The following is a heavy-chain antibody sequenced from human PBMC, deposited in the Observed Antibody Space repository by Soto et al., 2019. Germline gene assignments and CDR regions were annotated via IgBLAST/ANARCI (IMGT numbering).Heavy chain of an antibody. CDR2: INHSGST. Sequence: SETLSLTCAVYGGSFSGYYWSWIRQPPGKGLEWIGEINHSGSTNYNPSLKSRVTISVDTSKNQFSLKLSSVTAADTAVYYCARFIGYCTNGVCPRWAALRLGYFQHWGQGTLVTVSS. V-gene: IGHV4-34*01. D-gene: IGHD2-8*01. CDR1: GGSFSGYY. CDR3: ARFIGYCTNGVCPRWAALRLGYFQH. J-gene: IGHJ1*01.